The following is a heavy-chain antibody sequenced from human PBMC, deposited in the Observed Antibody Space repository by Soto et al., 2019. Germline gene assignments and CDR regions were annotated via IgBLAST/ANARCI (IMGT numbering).Heavy chain of an antibody. D-gene: IGHD3-22*01. J-gene: IGHJ3*02. V-gene: IGHV3-48*03. CDR3: ARDWSYYYDSSGYYYPADDAFDI. Sequence: GSLRLSCAASGFTFSSYEMNWVRQAPGRGLEWVSYISSSGSTIYYADSVKGRFTISRDNAKNSLYLQMNSLRAEDTAVYYCARDWSYYYDSSGYYYPADDAFDIWGKGTIVTVS. CDR1: GFTFSSYE. CDR2: ISSSGSTI.